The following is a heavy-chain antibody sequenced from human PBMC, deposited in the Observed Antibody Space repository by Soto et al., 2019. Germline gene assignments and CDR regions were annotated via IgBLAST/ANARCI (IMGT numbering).Heavy chain of an antibody. V-gene: IGHV4-34*01. J-gene: IGHJ4*02. Sequence: QVQLQQWGAGLLKPSETLSLTCAVYGRSFSGYYWTWSRQPPGKGLEWIGEINHSGSINYNPSLQSLVTISVDTSKNQFSLKLSSVTAADTAVYYCARGWGSGVFDYWGQGTLVTVSS. CDR2: INHSGSI. CDR3: ARGWGSGVFDY. CDR1: GRSFSGYY. D-gene: IGHD7-27*01.